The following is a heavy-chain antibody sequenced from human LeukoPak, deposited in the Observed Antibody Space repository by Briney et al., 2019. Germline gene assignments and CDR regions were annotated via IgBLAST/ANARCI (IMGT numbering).Heavy chain of an antibody. CDR2: IRQDGSEK. J-gene: IGHJ4*02. D-gene: IGHD3-10*01. V-gene: IGHV3-7*01. CDR3: ARDLSRSFSMIRGLIQHREFDF. Sequence: GGSLRLSCAASGFTFGSYWMSWVRQAPGKGLEWVANIRQDGSEKYFVDSVKGRFTISRDNAKNSLYLQMNSLRAEDTAVYYCARDLSRSFSMIRGLIQHREFDFWGRGTLVTVSS. CDR1: GFTFGSYW.